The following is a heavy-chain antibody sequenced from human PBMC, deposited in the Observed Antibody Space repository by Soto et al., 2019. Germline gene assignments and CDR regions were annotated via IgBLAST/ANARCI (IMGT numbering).Heavy chain of an antibody. CDR2: IAYDGSNA. D-gene: IGHD2-15*01. Sequence: QVQLVESGGGVVQPGGSLRLSCAASGFTFRNHAMHWVRQAPGKGLECLAVIAYDGSNAFYRDSVKGRFTISRDNSKNTLYLHMNSLRSEDTGVYYCARGDREDILVVVGARPGEYGSDICVQGTTVTVSS. V-gene: IGHV3-30-3*01. J-gene: IGHJ6*02. CDR3: ARGDREDILVVVGARPGEYGSDI. CDR1: GFTFRNHA.